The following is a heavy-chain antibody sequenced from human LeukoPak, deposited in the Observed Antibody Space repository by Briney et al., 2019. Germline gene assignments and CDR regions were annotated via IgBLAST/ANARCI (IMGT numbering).Heavy chain of an antibody. D-gene: IGHD6-19*01. J-gene: IGHJ6*02. CDR2: ISYDGSNK. CDR1: GFTFSSYG. CDR3: AKDRSSGWYGRDYYYYGMDV. V-gene: IGHV3-30*18. Sequence: GGSLRLSCAASGFTFSSYGMHWVRQAPGKGLEWVAVISYDGSNKYYADSVKGRFTISRDNSKNTLYLQMNSLRAEDTAVYYCAKDRSSGWYGRDYYYYGMDVWGQGTTVTVSS.